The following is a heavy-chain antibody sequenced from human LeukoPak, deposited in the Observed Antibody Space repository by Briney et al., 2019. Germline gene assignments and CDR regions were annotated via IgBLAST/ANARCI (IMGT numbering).Heavy chain of an antibody. J-gene: IGHJ4*02. CDR3: AKAEGYDILTGLDY. CDR2: IGASGGST. Sequence: GGSLRLSCATSGFTFSSYAMSWVRQAPGKGLEWVSGIGASGGSTYYAGSVKGRFTISRDNSKNTLYLQMNSLRTEDTAVYYCAKAEGYDILTGLDYWGQGTLVTVSS. D-gene: IGHD3-9*01. V-gene: IGHV3-23*01. CDR1: GFTFSSYA.